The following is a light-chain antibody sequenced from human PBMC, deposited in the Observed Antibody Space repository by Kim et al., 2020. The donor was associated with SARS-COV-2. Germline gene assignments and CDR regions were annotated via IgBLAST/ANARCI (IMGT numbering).Light chain of an antibody. CDR1: QSVGIN. CDR3: QQYNRWPPYI. CDR2: GAS. V-gene: IGKV3-15*01. Sequence: VSPGERAPLSCRASQSVGINLAWYQQRPGQAPRLLISGASTRATGVPARFSGSGSGTEFTLTISSPQSEDFAVYYCQQYNRWPPYIFGQGTKLEI. J-gene: IGKJ2*01.